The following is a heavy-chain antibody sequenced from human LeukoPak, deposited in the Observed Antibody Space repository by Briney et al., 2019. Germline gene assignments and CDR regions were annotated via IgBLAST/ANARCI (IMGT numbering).Heavy chain of an antibody. CDR2: ISSTGGNT. Sequence: GGTLRLSCEVSEITFSNYGMSWVRQAPGKGLEWISGISSTGGNTYYADSVQGRFTISRDNSKNTMHLQMNSLRADDTAVYYCATHSGYDFYFDYWGQGTVVTVSS. D-gene: IGHD3-22*01. CDR1: EITFSNYG. CDR3: ATHSGYDFYFDY. V-gene: IGHV3-23*01. J-gene: IGHJ4*02.